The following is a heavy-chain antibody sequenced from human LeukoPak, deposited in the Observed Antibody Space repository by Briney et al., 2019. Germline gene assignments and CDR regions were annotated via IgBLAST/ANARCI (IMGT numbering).Heavy chain of an antibody. D-gene: IGHD1-26*01. V-gene: IGHV1-46*01. CDR2: INPSGGST. CDR3: ARDVSRENDAFDI. Sequence: ASVKVSCKASGYTFTSYYMHWVRQAPGQGLEWMGTINPSGGSTSYAQKFQGRVTMTRDTSTSTVYMELSSLRPEDTAVYYCARDVSRENDAFDIWGQGTMVTVSS. J-gene: IGHJ3*02. CDR1: GYTFTSYY.